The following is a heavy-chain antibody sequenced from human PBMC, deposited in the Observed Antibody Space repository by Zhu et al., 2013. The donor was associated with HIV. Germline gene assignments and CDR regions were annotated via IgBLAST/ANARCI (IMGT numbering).Heavy chain of an antibody. V-gene: IGHV1-8*01. J-gene: IGHJ4*02. CDR2: VNPNNDNT. CDR3: ARGGFVDFDY. Sequence: QVQLVQSGAEVKKAGASVKVSCEASGYTFTSYDIKWVRQASGQGLEWMGWVNPNNDNTGYAQKFQGRVTMTRNTSINTAYMELSSLRSEDTAVYYCARGGFVDFDYWGQGTLVTVSS. D-gene: IGHD2-15*01. CDR1: GYTFTSYD.